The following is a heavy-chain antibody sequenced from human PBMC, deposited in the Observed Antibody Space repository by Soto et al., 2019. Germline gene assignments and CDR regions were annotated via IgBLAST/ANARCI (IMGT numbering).Heavy chain of an antibody. CDR3: ARGSPTTTPFDY. CDR1: GYTFTDYY. V-gene: IGHV1-2*04. D-gene: IGHD1-1*01. CDR2: INPNNGGT. Sequence: QVQLVQSGADLKKPGASVKVSCKASGYTFTDYYMPWVRQAPGQGLEWMGWINPNNGGTSYAQKFEGWVTMPRDTSISTAYMEVRRLTSDDTAVYYCARGSPTTTPFDYWGQGTRVTVSS. J-gene: IGHJ4*02.